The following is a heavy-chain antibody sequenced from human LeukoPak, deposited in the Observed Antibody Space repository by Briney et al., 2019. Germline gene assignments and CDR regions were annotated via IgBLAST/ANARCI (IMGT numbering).Heavy chain of an antibody. CDR3: GRYGLSGNGYTSYFYYGMDF. Sequence: GESLKIPCKGSGYSFTSYWIGWVRQMPGKGLEWMGFIYSDESLIRYSPSFEGQVTISADNSINTAYLQWNSLKASDTAMYYCGRYGLSGNGYTSYFYYGMDFWGQGTAVTVSS. CDR2: IYSDESLI. CDR1: GYSFTSYW. J-gene: IGHJ6*02. V-gene: IGHV5-51*01. D-gene: IGHD5-24*01.